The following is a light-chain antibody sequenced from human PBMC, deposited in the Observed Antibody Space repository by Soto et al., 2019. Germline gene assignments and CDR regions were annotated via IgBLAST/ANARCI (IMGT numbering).Light chain of an antibody. CDR3: QQYGSSPPIT. V-gene: IGKV3-20*01. J-gene: IGKJ5*01. CDR1: QSVSSKY. Sequence: EIVLTQSPGTLSLSPGERATLSCRASQSVSSKYLAWYRQKPGQAPRFLIYGASSRATGIPDRFSGSGSGTDFTLTISRLEPEDFAVYYCQQYGSSPPITFGQGTRLEIK. CDR2: GAS.